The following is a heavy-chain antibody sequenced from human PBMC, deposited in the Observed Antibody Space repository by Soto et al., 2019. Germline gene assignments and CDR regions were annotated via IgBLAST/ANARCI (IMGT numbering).Heavy chain of an antibody. CDR1: GGSVSGNY. V-gene: IGHV4-34*01. CDR3: ARVFEGGSGSPHMDV. CDR2: INHSGST. D-gene: IGHD3-10*01. J-gene: IGHJ6*02. Sequence: QVRLQQWGAGLLKPSETLSLTCAVYGGSVSGNYWSWIRQPPGKGLEWIGEINHSGSTNYNPSLKSRVTISVDTSKNQFSLKLSSVTAADTAVYYCARVFEGGSGSPHMDVWAKGPRSPSP.